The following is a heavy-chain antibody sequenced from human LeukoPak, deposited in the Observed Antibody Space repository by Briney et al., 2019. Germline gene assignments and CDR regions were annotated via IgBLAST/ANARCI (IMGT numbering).Heavy chain of an antibody. CDR3: ARVGYCSGGGCLGRDWFDP. J-gene: IGHJ5*02. CDR2: MKQCGIDE. Sequence: GGSLRLSCAASGFDLDVFWMTWVRQAPGKGLEWVASMKQCGIDERYLDSVKGRFTISRDDAKTSVSLQMNSLRDDDTAVYYCARVGYCSGGGCLGRDWFDPWGQGTLVIVSS. V-gene: IGHV3-7*01. CDR1: GFDLDVFW. D-gene: IGHD2-15*01.